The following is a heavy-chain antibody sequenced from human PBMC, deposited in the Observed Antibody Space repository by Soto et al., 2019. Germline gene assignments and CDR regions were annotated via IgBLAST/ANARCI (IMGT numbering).Heavy chain of an antibody. CDR2: INPNSGGT. CDR3: ARDLSGPNYYYYYGMDV. D-gene: IGHD2-15*01. Sequence: GASVKVSCKASGYTFTGYYMHWVRQAPGQGLEWMGWINPNSGGTNYAQKFQGWVTMTRDTSISTAYMELSRLRSDDTAVYYCARDLSGPNYYYYYGMDVWGQGTTVTVSS. V-gene: IGHV1-2*04. CDR1: GYTFTGYY. J-gene: IGHJ6*02.